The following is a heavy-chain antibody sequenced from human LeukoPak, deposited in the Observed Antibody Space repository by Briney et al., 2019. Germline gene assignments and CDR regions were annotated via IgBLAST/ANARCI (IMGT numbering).Heavy chain of an antibody. CDR1: GYTFITYW. CDR3: ARGAHGSGFDI. Sequence: GESLKISCKASGYTFITYWIGWVRQMHGKGLEWMGIIYPGDSDSRYSPSFQGQLTISADRSISTAYLQWSSLQASDTAIYYCARGAHGSGFDIWGQGTVVTVSS. D-gene: IGHD1-26*01. J-gene: IGHJ3*02. V-gene: IGHV5-51*01. CDR2: IYPGDSDS.